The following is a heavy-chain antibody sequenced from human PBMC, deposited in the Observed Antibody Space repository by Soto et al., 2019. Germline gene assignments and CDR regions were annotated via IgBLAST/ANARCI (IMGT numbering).Heavy chain of an antibody. CDR1: GFRFSSSA. CDR3: AKDTNYYDTSSFAY. D-gene: IGHD3-22*01. J-gene: IGHJ4*02. Sequence: XVFLRLLCAASGFRFSSSAMNWVRQAPGKGLQWVSCISAGGGSTFYAESVKGRFTISRDNSKNTVYLQMNSLRAEDTAVYYRAKDTNYYDTSSFAYWGQGTLVTFSS. CDR2: ISAGGGST. V-gene: IGHV3-23*01.